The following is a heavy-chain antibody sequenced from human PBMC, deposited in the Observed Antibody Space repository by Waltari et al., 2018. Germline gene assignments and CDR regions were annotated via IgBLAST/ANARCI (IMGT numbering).Heavy chain of an antibody. V-gene: IGHV4-34*01. D-gene: IGHD6-13*01. CDR1: GGSFSGYY. Sequence: QVQLQQWGAGLLKPSETLSLTCAVYGGSFSGYYWSWIRQPPGKGLEWIGEINHSGRTNDNPSLKSRVTISVDTSKNQFSLKLGSVTAADTAVYYCARGGIAAAQGAFDIWGQGTMVTVSS. CDR2: INHSGRT. CDR3: ARGGIAAAQGAFDI. J-gene: IGHJ3*02.